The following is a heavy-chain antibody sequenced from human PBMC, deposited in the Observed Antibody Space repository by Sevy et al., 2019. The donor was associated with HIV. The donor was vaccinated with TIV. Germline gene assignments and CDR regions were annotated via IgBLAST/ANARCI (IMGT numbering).Heavy chain of an antibody. J-gene: IGHJ4*02. CDR3: AREGSTQPHDY. D-gene: IGHD2-15*01. CDR2: FSFGCGRI. CDR1: GFTFAKYS. Sequence: GGFLRLSCAASGFTFAKYSMSWVRQAPGKGLEWVSTFSFGCGRINYADSVKGRFTISRDDSKNTLFLQMNSLRAEDTATYFCAREGSTQPHDYWGQGTLVTVSS. V-gene: IGHV3-23*01.